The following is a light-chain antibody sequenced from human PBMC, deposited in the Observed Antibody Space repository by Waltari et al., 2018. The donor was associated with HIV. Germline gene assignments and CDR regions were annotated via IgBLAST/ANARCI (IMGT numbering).Light chain of an antibody. CDR1: NSAFGLYNF. V-gene: IGLV2-14*01. CDR2: EVF. J-gene: IGLJ2*01. CDR3: TSFTSNYTVI. Sequence: QSALTQPASVSGSSAQSITISCTGFNSAFGLYNFISWYLQHPGGVPKVIIYEVFSRPSGVSSRFSGSKSGNTASLTISGLQTEDEADYYCTSFTSNYTVIFGGGTKVTVL.